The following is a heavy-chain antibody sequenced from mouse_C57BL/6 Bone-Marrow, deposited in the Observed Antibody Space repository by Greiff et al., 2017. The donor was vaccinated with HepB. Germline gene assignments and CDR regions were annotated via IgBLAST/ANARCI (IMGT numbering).Heavy chain of an antibody. V-gene: IGHV1-26*01. D-gene: IGHD2-1*01. CDR2: INPNNGGT. CDR3: AREEYGNYVVYYAMGY. CDR1: GYTFTDYY. J-gene: IGHJ4*01. Sequence: VQLQQSGPELVKPGASVKISCKASGYTFTDYYMNWVKQSHGKSLEWIGDINPNNGGTSYKQKFKGKATLTVDKSSSTAYMELRSLTSEDSAVYYCAREEYGNYVVYYAMGYWGQGTSVTVSS.